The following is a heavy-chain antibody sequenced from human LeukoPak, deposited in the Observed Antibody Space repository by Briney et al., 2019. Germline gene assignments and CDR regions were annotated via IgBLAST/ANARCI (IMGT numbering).Heavy chain of an antibody. V-gene: IGHV3-30*18. Sequence: GGSLRLSCAASGFTFSSYGMHWVRQAPGKGLEWVAVISYDGSNKYYADSVKGRFTISRDNSKNTLYLQMNSLRAEDTAVYYCAKESLGNGGNSDYRGQGTLVTVSS. CDR1: GFTFSSYG. D-gene: IGHD4-23*01. J-gene: IGHJ4*02. CDR2: ISYDGSNK. CDR3: AKESLGNGGNSDY.